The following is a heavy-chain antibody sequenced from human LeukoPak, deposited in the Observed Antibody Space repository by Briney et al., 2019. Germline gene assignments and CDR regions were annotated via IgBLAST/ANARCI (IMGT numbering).Heavy chain of an antibody. CDR1: GYTFTDYY. V-gene: IGHV1-2*02. CDR2: INPNSGGT. CDR3: ARDRFIAARTGRYFDY. Sequence: GASVTVSFKSSGYTFTDYYMHWVRQAPGQGLEWMGWINPNSGGTNYEQKFQARDTMTSDTSINTAYMELSRLRTDNTAVYYCARDRFIAARTGRYFDYWGQGTLVTVSS. D-gene: IGHD6-6*01. J-gene: IGHJ4*02.